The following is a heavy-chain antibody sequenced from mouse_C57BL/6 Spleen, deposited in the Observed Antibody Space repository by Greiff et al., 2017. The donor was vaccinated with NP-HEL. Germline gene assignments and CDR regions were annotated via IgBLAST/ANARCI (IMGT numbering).Heavy chain of an antibody. CDR1: GYTFTSYW. CDR3: ARRDYYGSSWDWYFDV. J-gene: IGHJ1*03. CDR2: IHPNSGST. V-gene: IGHV1-64*01. D-gene: IGHD1-1*01. Sequence: QVQLQQPGAELVKPGASVKLSCKASGYTFTSYWMHWVKQRPGQGLEWIGMIHPNSGSTNYNEKFKSKATLTVDKSSSTAYMQLSSLTSEDSAVYYCARRDYYGSSWDWYFDVWGTGTTVTVSS.